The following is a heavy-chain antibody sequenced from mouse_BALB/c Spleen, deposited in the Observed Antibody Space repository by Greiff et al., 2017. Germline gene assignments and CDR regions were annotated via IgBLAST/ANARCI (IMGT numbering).Heavy chain of an antibody. CDR2: ISYSGST. J-gene: IGHJ4*01. D-gene: IGHD2-1*01. CDR3: ARSLYGNYMDY. CDR1: GYSITSDYA. Sequence: EVQRVESGPGLVKPSQSLSLTCTVTGYSITSDYAWNWIRQFPGNKLEWIGSISYSGSTSYNPSLKSRISITRDTSKNQFFLQLNSVTTEDTATYYCARSLYGNYMDYWGQGTSVTVSS. V-gene: IGHV3-2*02.